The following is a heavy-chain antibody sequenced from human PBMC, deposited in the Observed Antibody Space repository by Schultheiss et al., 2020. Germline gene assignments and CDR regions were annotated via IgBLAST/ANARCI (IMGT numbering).Heavy chain of an antibody. J-gene: IGHJ3*02. CDR1: GYTFTSYD. Sequence: ASVKVSCKASGYTFTSYDINWVRQATGQGLEWMGGMNPNSGNIAYAQKFQGRVTMTRNTSISTAYMELSSLRSEDTAVYYCARVGVKAFDIWGQGTMVTVSS. D-gene: IGHD3-3*01. CDR3: ARVGVKAFDI. CDR2: MNPNSGNI. V-gene: IGHV1-8*01.